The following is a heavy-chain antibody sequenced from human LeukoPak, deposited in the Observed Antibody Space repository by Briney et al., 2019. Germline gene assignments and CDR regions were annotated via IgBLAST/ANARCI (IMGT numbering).Heavy chain of an antibody. CDR1: GITFSSYD. CDR2: ISDRGKT. V-gene: IGHV3-23*01. Sequence: PGGSLRLSCVASGITFSSYDMSWVRQAPGKGLEWISAISDRGKTDYADSVKGRFTISRDNSKNTLYLQLSSLRADDTAIYYCAKLPTIFGVVDSFDIWGQGTLVTVSS. J-gene: IGHJ3*02. CDR3: AKLPTIFGVVDSFDI. D-gene: IGHD3-3*01.